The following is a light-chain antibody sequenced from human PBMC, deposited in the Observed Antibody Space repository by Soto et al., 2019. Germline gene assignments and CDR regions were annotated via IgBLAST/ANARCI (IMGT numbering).Light chain of an antibody. Sequence: QTVLTQEPSLSVSPGGTVTLTCGLKSASVSTTYYPSWYQQTPGQAPRTLIYSTDTRSSGVPDRFSGSILGNKAALTITGAQAEDESDYYCVLFMGSGIWVFGGGTKLTVL. CDR1: SASVSTTYY. J-gene: IGLJ3*02. V-gene: IGLV8-61*01. CDR2: STD. CDR3: VLFMGSGIWV.